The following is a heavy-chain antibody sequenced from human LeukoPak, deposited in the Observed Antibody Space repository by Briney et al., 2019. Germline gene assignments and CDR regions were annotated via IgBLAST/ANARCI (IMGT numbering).Heavy chain of an antibody. CDR3: VKDSSSGSYFDY. J-gene: IGHJ4*02. D-gene: IGHD3-10*01. CDR2: ISSNGGST. V-gene: IGHV3-64D*06. CDR1: GFTFSRYA. Sequence: GGSLRLSCAASGFTFSRYAMHWVRQAPGKGLEYVSAISSNGGSTYYADSVKGRLTISRDNSRNTLHLQMSSLRVGDTAVYYCVKDSSSGSYFDYWGQGTLVTVSS.